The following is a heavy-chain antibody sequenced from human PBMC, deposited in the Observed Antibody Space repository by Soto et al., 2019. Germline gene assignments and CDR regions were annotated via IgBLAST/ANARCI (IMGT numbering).Heavy chain of an antibody. Sequence: EVQLLDSGGGLVQPGGSLRLSCAASGFTFSSYAMAWVRQPPGKGLEWVSGISISGDNTYYADSVKGRFTISRDNSKNTLYLQMNSLRVEDTAVYYCAKPREVAGRGRFDYWGQGTLVTVSS. D-gene: IGHD3-10*01. CDR1: GFTFSSYA. CDR2: ISISGDNT. J-gene: IGHJ4*02. CDR3: AKPREVAGRGRFDY. V-gene: IGHV3-23*01.